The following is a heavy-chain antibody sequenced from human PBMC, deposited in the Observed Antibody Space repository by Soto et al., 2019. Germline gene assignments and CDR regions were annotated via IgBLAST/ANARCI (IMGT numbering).Heavy chain of an antibody. V-gene: IGHV3-30-3*01. Sequence: VQLVESGGGVVQPGRSLRLSCAASGFTFSSYAMHWVRQAPGKGLEWVAVISYDGSNKYYADSVKGRFTISRDNSKNTLYLQMNSLRAEDTAVYYCASRSPSTVAWGQGTLVTVSS. J-gene: IGHJ4*02. D-gene: IGHD4-17*01. CDR1: GFTFSSYA. CDR3: ASRSPSTVA. CDR2: ISYDGSNK.